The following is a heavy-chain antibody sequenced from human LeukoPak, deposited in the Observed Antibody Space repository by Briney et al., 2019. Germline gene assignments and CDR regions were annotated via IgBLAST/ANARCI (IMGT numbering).Heavy chain of an antibody. J-gene: IGHJ4*02. CDR2: ISGSGGST. D-gene: IGHD1-26*01. CDR1: GFTFSSYA. CDR3: AKSISRFSGSFTFDY. V-gene: IGHV3-23*01. Sequence: GGSLRLSCAAPGFTFSSYAMSWVRQAPGKGLEWVSAISGSGGSTYYADSVKGRFTISRDNSKNTLYLQMNSLRAEDTAVYYCAKSISRFSGSFTFDYWGQGTLVTVSS.